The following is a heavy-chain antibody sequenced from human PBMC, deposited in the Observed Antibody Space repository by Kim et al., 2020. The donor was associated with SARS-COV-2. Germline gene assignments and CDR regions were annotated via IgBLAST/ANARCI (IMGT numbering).Heavy chain of an antibody. CDR1: GFTFSSYG. Sequence: GGSLRLSCAASGFTFSSYGMHWVRQAPGKGLEWVAVISYDGSNKYYADSVKGRFTISRDNSKNTLYLQMNSLRAEDTAVYYCAKDLERLLWFGEVFRYYYYVMDVGGQGTTLTVSS. V-gene: IGHV3-30*18. CDR3: AKDLERLLWFGEVFRYYYYVMDV. CDR2: ISYDGSNK. J-gene: IGHJ6*02. D-gene: IGHD3-10*01.